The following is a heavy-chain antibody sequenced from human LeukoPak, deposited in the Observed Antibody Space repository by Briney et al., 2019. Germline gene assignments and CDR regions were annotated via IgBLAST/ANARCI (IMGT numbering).Heavy chain of an antibody. CDR1: GGSISSSSYY. CDR3: ARGAPSHGYYFIPRMFDP. Sequence: SETLSLTCTVSGGSISSSSYYWSWIRQPAGKGLEWIGEINHSGSTNYNPSLKSRVTISVDTSKNQFSLKLSSVTAADTAVYYCARGAPSHGYYFIPRMFDPWGQGTLVTVSS. V-gene: IGHV4-39*07. D-gene: IGHD3-22*01. CDR2: INHSGST. J-gene: IGHJ5*02.